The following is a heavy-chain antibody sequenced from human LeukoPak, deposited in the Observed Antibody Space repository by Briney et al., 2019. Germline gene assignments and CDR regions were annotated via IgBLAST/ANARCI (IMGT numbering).Heavy chain of an antibody. V-gene: IGHV1-2*02. Sequence: GASVKVSCKASGSTFTGYNMHLVRHAPGQGLEWKGCININSGGTNYAQKFQGRVTMTRDTTISTACMELSRPGSEDTAVYYCASKYDSSGPGAFDIWGQGTMVTVSS. D-gene: IGHD3-22*01. CDR3: ASKYDSSGPGAFDI. J-gene: IGHJ3*02. CDR2: ININSGGT. CDR1: GSTFTGYN.